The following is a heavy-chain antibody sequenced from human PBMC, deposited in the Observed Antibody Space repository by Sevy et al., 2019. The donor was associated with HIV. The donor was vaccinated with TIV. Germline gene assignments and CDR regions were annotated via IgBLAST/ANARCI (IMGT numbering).Heavy chain of an antibody. CDR1: GFAFSSST. Sequence: GGSLRLSCAASGFAFSSSTMNWVRQAPGKGLEWVAAIRSSGSYIHYSDSVKGRFTISRDNAKSSLHLQMDSLRVEDAAVYYCARGAGVAGRGGFDYWGQGTLVTVSS. D-gene: IGHD6-19*01. V-gene: IGHV3-21*04. CDR2: IRSSGSYI. CDR3: ARGAGVAGRGGFDY. J-gene: IGHJ4*02.